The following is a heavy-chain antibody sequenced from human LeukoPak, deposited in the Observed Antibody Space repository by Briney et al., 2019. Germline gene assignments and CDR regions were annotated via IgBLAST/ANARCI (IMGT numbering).Heavy chain of an antibody. CDR2: IIPIFGTA. Sequence: SVKVSCKAPGGTFSSYAISWVRQAPGQGLEWMGRIIPIFGTANYAQKFQGRVTITTDESTSTAYMELSSLRSEDTAVYYCAREGIAAAGRRTLDYWGQGTLVTVSS. CDR3: AREGIAAAGRRTLDY. V-gene: IGHV1-69*05. D-gene: IGHD6-13*01. CDR1: GGTFSSYA. J-gene: IGHJ4*02.